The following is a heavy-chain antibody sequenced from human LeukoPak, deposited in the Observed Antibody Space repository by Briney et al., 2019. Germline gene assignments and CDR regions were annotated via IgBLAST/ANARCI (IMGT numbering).Heavy chain of an antibody. CDR2: IYPGDSDT. Sequence: GESLKISCKGSGYSFINYWIGWVRQMPGKGLEWMGIIYPGDSDTIYSPSFQGQVTISADKSISTAYLQWSSLKASDTAMYYCARTYANYYDSTGYFDYWGQGTLVTVSS. D-gene: IGHD3-22*01. J-gene: IGHJ4*02. V-gene: IGHV5-51*01. CDR1: GYSFINYW. CDR3: ARTYANYYDSTGYFDY.